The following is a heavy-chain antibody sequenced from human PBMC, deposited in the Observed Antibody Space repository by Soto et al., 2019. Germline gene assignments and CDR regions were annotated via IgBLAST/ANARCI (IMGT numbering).Heavy chain of an antibody. V-gene: IGHV3-30-3*01. Sequence: GGSLRLSCAASGFTFSSYAMHWVRQAPGKGLEWVAVISYDGSNKYYADSVEGRFTISRDNSKNTLYLQMNSLRAEDTAVYYCARDLSIAHELYYFDYWGQGTLVTVSS. CDR3: ARDLSIAHELYYFDY. D-gene: IGHD6-6*01. CDR1: GFTFSSYA. CDR2: ISYDGSNK. J-gene: IGHJ4*02.